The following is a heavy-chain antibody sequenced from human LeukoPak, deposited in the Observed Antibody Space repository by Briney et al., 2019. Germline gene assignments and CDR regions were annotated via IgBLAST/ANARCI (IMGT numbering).Heavy chain of an antibody. CDR2: ISSSASYI. V-gene: IGHV3-21*01. CDR3: ARGDRAREYYYYAMDV. CDR1: GFTFSSYS. Sequence: PGGSLRLSCAASGFTFSSYSMNWVRQAPGKGLEWVSSISSSASYIYYADSVKGRFTISRDSAKNSPYLQMNSLRAEDTAVYYCARGDRAREYYYYAMDVWGQGTTVTVSS. D-gene: IGHD3-22*01. J-gene: IGHJ6*02.